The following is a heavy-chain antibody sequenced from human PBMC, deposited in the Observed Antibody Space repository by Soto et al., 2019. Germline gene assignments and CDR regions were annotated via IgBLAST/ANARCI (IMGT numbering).Heavy chain of an antibody. CDR1: GFTFSSYA. J-gene: IGHJ4*02. CDR2: ISYDGSNK. V-gene: IGHV3-30-3*01. Sequence: PGGSLRLSCAASGFTFSSYAMHWVRQAPGKGLEWVAVISYDGSNKYYAESVKGRFTISRDNSKNTLYLQMNSLRAEDTAVYYCARDQLTIAVAGTFDYWGQGT. CDR3: ARDQLTIAVAGTFDY. D-gene: IGHD6-19*01.